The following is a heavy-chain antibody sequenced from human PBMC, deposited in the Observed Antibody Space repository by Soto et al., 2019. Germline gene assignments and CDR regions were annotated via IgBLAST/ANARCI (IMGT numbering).Heavy chain of an antibody. D-gene: IGHD6-19*01. CDR3: ARQTVAVANSGAFDI. CDR1: GGSIGDGYY. Sequence: LSLTCTVSGGSIGDGYYWSWIRQFPGKGLEWTGYRYYSETISYSGTTRFNPTLKSRVSISVDTSKNQFSLKLTSVTAADTAVYYCARQTVAVANSGAFDIWGQGTMVTVSS. J-gene: IGHJ3*02. V-gene: IGHV4-31*03. CDR2: RYYSETISYSGTT.